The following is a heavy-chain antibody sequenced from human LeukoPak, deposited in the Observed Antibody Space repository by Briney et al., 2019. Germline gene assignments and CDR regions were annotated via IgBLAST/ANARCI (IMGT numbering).Heavy chain of an antibody. V-gene: IGHV4-39*07. CDR1: GGSISSSSYY. Sequence: SETLSLTCTVSGGSISSSSYYWGWIRQPPGKGLEWIGSIYYSGSTYYNPSLKSRVTISVDTSKNQFSLKLSSVTAADTAVYYCARITMIVVGYFDYWGQGTLVTVSS. D-gene: IGHD3-22*01. CDR3: ARITMIVVGYFDY. CDR2: IYYSGST. J-gene: IGHJ4*02.